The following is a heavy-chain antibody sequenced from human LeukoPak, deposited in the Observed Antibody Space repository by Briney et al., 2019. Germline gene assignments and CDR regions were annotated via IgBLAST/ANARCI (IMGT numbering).Heavy chain of an antibody. Sequence: SETLSLTCTVSGGSISSYYWSWIRQPPGKGLEWIGYIYYSGSTNYNPSLKSRGTISVDTSKNQFSLKLSSVTAADTAVYYCARVKYYYDSSGYSDAFDIWGQGTMVTVSS. J-gene: IGHJ3*02. CDR3: ARVKYYYDSSGYSDAFDI. D-gene: IGHD3-22*01. CDR2: IYYSGST. V-gene: IGHV4-59*01. CDR1: GGSISSYY.